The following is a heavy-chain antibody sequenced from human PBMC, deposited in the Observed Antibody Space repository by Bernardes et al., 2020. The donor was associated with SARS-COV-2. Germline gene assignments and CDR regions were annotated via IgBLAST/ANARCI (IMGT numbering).Heavy chain of an antibody. CDR1: GFTFSNFE. CDR3: VRDWGSSSWFSY. D-gene: IGHD6-13*01. V-gene: IGHV3-48*03. CDR2: ISSSGRTI. Sequence: GWSLRLSCAVSGFTFSNFEMNWVRQAPGKGLEWVSYISSSGRTIYYADSVKGQFTISRDNAKNSLYLQMNSLRGEDTAIYYCVRDWGSSSWFSYWGQGTLVTVSS. J-gene: IGHJ4*02.